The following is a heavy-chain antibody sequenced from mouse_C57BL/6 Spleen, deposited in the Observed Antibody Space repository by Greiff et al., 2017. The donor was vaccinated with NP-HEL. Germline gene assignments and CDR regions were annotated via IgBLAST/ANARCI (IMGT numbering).Heavy chain of an antibody. V-gene: IGHV1-59*01. CDR1: GYTFTSYW. CDR2: IDPSDSYT. CDR3: AADYYGSSPFAD. J-gene: IGHJ3*01. Sequence: VQLQQPGAELVRPGTSVKLSCKASGYTFTSYWMHWVKQRPGQGLEWIGVIDPSDSYTNYNQKFKGKATLTVDTSSSTAYMQLSSLTSEDSAVYYCAADYYGSSPFADWGQGTLVTVSA. D-gene: IGHD1-1*01.